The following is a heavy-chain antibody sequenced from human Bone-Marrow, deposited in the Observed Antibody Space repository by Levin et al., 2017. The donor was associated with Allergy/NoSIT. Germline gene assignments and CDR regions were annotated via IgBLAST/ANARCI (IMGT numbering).Heavy chain of an antibody. J-gene: IGHJ4*02. CDR3: AKDYLTGPSDY. CDR2: IWNDGSRQ. D-gene: IGHD3-9*01. CDR1: GYRFTSHG. V-gene: IGHV3-33*06. Sequence: GGSLRLSCVASGYRFTSHGMHWVRQAPGKGLEWVAVIWNDGSRQEYIDSVRGRFIVSKDNSKNTVYLQMNSLRAEDTATYYCAKDYLTGPSDYWGQGTLVTVSS.